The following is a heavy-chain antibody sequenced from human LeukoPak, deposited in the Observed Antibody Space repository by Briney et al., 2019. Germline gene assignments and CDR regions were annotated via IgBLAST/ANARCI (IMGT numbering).Heavy chain of an antibody. CDR2: ISSSSSYI. J-gene: IGHJ4*02. CDR1: GFTFSSYS. V-gene: IGHV3-21*01. Sequence: GGSLRLSCAASGFTFSSYSMNWVRQAPGKGLEWVSSISSSSSYIYYADSAKGRFTISRDNAKNSLYLQMNSLRAEDTAVYYCARDNYYDRPYYFDYWGQGTLVTVSS. CDR3: ARDNYYDRPYYFDY. D-gene: IGHD3-22*01.